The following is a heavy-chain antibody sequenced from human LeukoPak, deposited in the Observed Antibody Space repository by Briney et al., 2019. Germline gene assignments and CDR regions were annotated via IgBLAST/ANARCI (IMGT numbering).Heavy chain of an antibody. J-gene: IGHJ6*02. V-gene: IGHV1-8*01. CDR3: ARWGYYDILTGYFSGMDV. Sequence: ASVKVSCKASGYTFISYDINWVRQATGQGPEWMGWMNPNSGNTGYAQKFQGRVTMTRNTSISTAYMELSSLRSEDTAVYYCARWGYYDILTGYFSGMDVWGQGTTVIVSS. CDR1: GYTFISYD. CDR2: MNPNSGNT. D-gene: IGHD3-9*01.